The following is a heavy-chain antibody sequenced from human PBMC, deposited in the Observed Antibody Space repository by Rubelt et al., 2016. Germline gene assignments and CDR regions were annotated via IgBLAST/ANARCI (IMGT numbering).Heavy chain of an antibody. D-gene: IGHD6-6*01. Sequence: SGSGGSTYYADSVKGRFTISRDNSKNTLYLQMNSLRAEDTAVYYCAKGIKSIAARLIPDYWGQGTLVTVSS. V-gene: IGHV3-23*01. CDR3: AKGIKSIAARLIPDY. CDR2: SGSGGST. J-gene: IGHJ4*02.